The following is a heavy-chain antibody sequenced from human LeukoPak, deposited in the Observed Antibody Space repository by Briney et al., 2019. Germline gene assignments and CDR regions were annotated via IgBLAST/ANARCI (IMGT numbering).Heavy chain of an antibody. D-gene: IGHD3-3*01. Sequence: GGSLRLSCAASGFTFSDYYMSWIRQAPGKGMEWGSYISSSGSTISYAASLKGRFTISRDNANISLYLQMNSLRPEDTAVYYCARVHSYYDFWSGYIDYWGQGTLVTVSS. V-gene: IGHV3-11*04. CDR2: ISSSGSTI. CDR3: ARVHSYYDFWSGYIDY. J-gene: IGHJ4*02. CDR1: GFTFSDYY.